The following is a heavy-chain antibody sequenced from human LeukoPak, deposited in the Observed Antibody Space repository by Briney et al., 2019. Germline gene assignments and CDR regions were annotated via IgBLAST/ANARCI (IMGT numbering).Heavy chain of an antibody. CDR3: ASDRCSSTSCYPPSDY. V-gene: IGHV1-69*06. CDR2: IIPIFGTA. J-gene: IGHJ4*02. CDR1: GGTFSSYA. D-gene: IGHD2-2*01. Sequence: ASVTVSCKASGGTFSSYAISWVRQAPGQGLEWMGGIIPIFGTANYAQKFQGRVTITADKSTSTAYMEMSSLRSEDTAVYYCASDRCSSTSCYPPSDYWGQGTLVTVSS.